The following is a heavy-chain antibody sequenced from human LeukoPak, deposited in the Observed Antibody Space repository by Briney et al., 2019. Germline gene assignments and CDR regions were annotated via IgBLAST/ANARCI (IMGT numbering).Heavy chain of an antibody. J-gene: IGHJ4*02. Sequence: SETQSLTCTVSGGSISRYYWSWIRQPPGKGLEWIGYIYYSGSTNYNPSLKSRVTISVDTSKNQFSLKLSSVTAADTAVYYCARQYYDILTGYRHFDYWGQGTLVTVSS. V-gene: IGHV4-59*08. CDR1: GGSISRYY. CDR3: ARQYYDILTGYRHFDY. D-gene: IGHD3-9*01. CDR2: IYYSGST.